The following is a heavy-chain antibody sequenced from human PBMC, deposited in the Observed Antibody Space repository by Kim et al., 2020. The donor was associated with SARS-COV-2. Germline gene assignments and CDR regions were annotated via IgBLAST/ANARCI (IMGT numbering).Heavy chain of an antibody. CDR3: ARGKSGSPITLDY. CDR2: ISSDGDRI. D-gene: IGHD1-26*01. J-gene: IGHJ4*02. V-gene: IGHV3-74*01. CDR1: GFTFSSDW. Sequence: GGSLRLSCAASGFTFSSDWMHWVRQTPGKGLLWVSYISSDGDRISYADSVKGRCTISRDNAKNTLYLHMNSLRGEDTAVYYCARGKSGSPITLDYWGQGTLVTGSA.